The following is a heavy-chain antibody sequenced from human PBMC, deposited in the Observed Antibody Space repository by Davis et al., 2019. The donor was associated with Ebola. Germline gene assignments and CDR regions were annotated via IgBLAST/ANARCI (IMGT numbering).Heavy chain of an antibody. CDR1: GYSFTSYW. CDR2: IYPGDSDT. CDR3: ARRGLGGATDWFDP. D-gene: IGHD1-26*01. J-gene: IGHJ5*02. Sequence: GEALKIPCKGSGYSFTSYWIGWVRQMPGEGREWMGIIYPGDSDTRDSPSFQGQVTISADKSISTAYLQWSSLKASDTAMYYCARRGLGGATDWFDPWGQGTLVTVSS. V-gene: IGHV5-51*01.